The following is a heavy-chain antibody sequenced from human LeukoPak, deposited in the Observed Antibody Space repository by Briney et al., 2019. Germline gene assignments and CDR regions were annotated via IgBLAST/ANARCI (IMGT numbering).Heavy chain of an antibody. CDR2: IYYSGST. Sequence: SETLSLTCTASGGSISGYYWSWIRQPPGKGLEWIGYIYYSGSTNYNPSLKSRVTISVDTSKNQFSLKLTSMTAADTAVYYCARKPIVGRAWYYFDYWGQGTLVTVSS. J-gene: IGHJ4*02. V-gene: IGHV4-59*12. CDR3: ARKPIVGRAWYYFDY. CDR1: GGSISGYY. D-gene: IGHD6-19*01.